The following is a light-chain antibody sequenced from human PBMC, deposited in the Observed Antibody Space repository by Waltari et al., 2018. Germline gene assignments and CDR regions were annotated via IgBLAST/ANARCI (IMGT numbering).Light chain of an antibody. CDR1: QSVSNN. CDR2: GAS. J-gene: IGKJ4*01. V-gene: IGKV3-15*01. Sequence: EIVMTQSPATMSVSPGERVTLSCRASQSVSNNLGWYQQKPGPAPRLFIYGASTRATGIPARFSGIGSGTEFTLTISSLQSEDFAVYYCQQYSDWPLTFGGGTNVESK. CDR3: QQYSDWPLT.